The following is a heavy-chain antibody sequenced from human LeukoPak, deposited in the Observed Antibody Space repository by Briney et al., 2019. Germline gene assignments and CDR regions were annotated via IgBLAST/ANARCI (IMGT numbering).Heavy chain of an antibody. V-gene: IGHV4-4*07. D-gene: IGHD3-22*01. CDR2: FYVGGVT. J-gene: IGHJ4*02. Sequence: SETLSLTCIASGGSITNNYWSWIRQPAGKGLEWIGRFYVGGVTEYNASLKSRVTVSEDTPKNQFSLRLTSVTAADTAVYYCAREGRDYDGSGYYGFDYWGRGTLVTVSS. CDR3: AREGRDYDGSGYYGFDY. CDR1: GGSITNNY.